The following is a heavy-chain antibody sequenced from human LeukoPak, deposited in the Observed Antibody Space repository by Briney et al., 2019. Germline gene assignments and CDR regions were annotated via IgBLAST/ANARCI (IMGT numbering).Heavy chain of an antibody. V-gene: IGHV4-59*01. J-gene: IGHJ4*02. CDR3: ARGGGFYGSGSPVDY. D-gene: IGHD3-10*01. Sequence: SETLSLTCTVSGDSITSYFWSWIRQPPGKGLEWVGYIFYSGITNYNPSLKSRVTISVDTSKNQFSLKLSSVTAADTAVYYCARGGGFYGSGSPVDYWGQGTLVTVSS. CDR2: IFYSGIT. CDR1: GDSITSYF.